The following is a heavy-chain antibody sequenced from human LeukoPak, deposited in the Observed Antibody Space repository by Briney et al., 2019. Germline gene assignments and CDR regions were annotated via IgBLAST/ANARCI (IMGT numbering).Heavy chain of an antibody. V-gene: IGHV1-18*01. CDR3: ARDRRYVWGSHHWFDP. D-gene: IGHD3-16*01. CDR1: GYTFTSYG. CDR2: IIAYNGNT. Sequence: ASVKVSCKASGYTFTSYGISWVRQAPGQGLEWMGWIIAYNGNTNYAQKLQGRVTMTTDPSTSTDYTELRSLRSDDTAVYYCARDRRYVWGSHHWFDPWGQGTLVTVSS. J-gene: IGHJ5*02.